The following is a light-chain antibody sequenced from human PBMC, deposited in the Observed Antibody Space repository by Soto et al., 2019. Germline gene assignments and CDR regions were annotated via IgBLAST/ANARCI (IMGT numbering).Light chain of an antibody. CDR1: QSVSSN. CDR3: QQRSNWPPVT. CDR2: DAS. J-gene: IGKJ4*01. Sequence: EIVLTLSPGTLSLSPGERATLSCRASQSVSSNLAWYQQKPGQAPRLLIYDASERATGIPARFSGSGSGTDFTLTISSLEPEDFVVYYCQQRSNWPPVTFGGGAKVDI. V-gene: IGKV3-11*01.